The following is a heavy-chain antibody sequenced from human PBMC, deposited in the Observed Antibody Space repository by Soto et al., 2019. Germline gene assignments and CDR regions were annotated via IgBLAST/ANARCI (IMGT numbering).Heavy chain of an antibody. D-gene: IGHD5-12*01. CDR3: ARKDSGYGDYMDV. J-gene: IGHJ6*03. CDR2: IYYSGST. CDR1: GGSISSGGHY. V-gene: IGHV4-31*03. Sequence: QVQLQESGPGLVKPSQTLYLTCTVSGGSISSGGHYWSWIRQHPGKGLEWIGYIYYSGSTYYNPSLKSRVTMSVDTSENQFSLRLSSVTAADTAVYYCARKDSGYGDYMDVWGKGTTVTVSS.